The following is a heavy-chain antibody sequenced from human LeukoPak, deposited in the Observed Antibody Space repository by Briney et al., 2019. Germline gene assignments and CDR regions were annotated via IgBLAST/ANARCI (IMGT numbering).Heavy chain of an antibody. J-gene: IGHJ5*02. CDR1: GVSISSNNYY. CDR2: IYYSGTT. Sequence: SETLSLTCTVSGVSISSNNYYWGWIRQPPGKGLEWIGTIYYSGTTYYNPSLKSRVTISVDTSNNQFSLKLSSVSAPDTAVYYCATFVRGVLGSCDPWGGGTLVTVSS. D-gene: IGHD3-10*02. V-gene: IGHV4-39*07. CDR3: ATFVRGVLGSCDP.